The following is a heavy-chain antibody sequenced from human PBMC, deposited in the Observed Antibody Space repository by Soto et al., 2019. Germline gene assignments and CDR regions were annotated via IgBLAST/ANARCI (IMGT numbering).Heavy chain of an antibody. CDR3: VCPPWVDQLDVFSF. Sequence: SETLSLTCTVSGGSISSSSYYWGWIRQPPGKGLEWIGSIYYSGSTYYNPSLKSRVTISVDTSKNQFSLKLSSVTAADTAVYYCVCPPWVDQLDVFSFCGQGSMVIVSS. J-gene: IGHJ3*01. V-gene: IGHV4-39*01. CDR2: IYYSGST. CDR1: GGSISSSSYY. D-gene: IGHD6-6*01.